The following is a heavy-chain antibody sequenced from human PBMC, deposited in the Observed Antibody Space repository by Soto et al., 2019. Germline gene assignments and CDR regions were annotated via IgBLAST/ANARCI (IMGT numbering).Heavy chain of an antibody. CDR2: ISSSGSTI. CDR3: ARAQSYDFWSGYLDY. Sequence: GWSLRLSCAASGFTFSSYEMNWVRQSPGKGLEWVSYISSSGSTIYYADSVKGRFTISRDNAKNSLYLQMNSLRAEDTAVYYCARAQSYDFWSGYLDYWGQGTLVTVSS. V-gene: IGHV3-48*03. CDR1: GFTFSSYE. D-gene: IGHD3-3*01. J-gene: IGHJ4*02.